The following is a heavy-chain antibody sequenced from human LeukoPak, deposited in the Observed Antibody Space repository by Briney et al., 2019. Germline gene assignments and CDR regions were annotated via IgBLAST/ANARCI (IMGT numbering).Heavy chain of an antibody. D-gene: IGHD4-17*01. J-gene: IGHJ3*02. Sequence: GGSLRLSCAASGFTFSSHAMVWVRQAPGKGLEWVSFISHDGSESFHTESVKGRFTISRDNSKNTMYLQMNSLKPEDTAVYYCARVTTVIPDAFDIWGQGTMVTVSS. CDR2: ISHDGSES. CDR3: ARVTTVIPDAFDI. V-gene: IGHV3-30-3*01. CDR1: GFTFSSHA.